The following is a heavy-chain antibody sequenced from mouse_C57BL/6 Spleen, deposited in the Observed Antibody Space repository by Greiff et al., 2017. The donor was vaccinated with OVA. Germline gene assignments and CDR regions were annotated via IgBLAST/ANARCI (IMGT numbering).Heavy chain of an antibody. CDR3: ARRYDDDGGDWYFDV. CDR2: IDPSDGSP. J-gene: IGHJ1*03. Sequence: VQLQQPGAELVKPGASVKLSCKASGSPFTSYWIQWVKPRPGQGLGWIGEIDPSDGSPTSIQNFKGKAPLPVDTSSSTAYMQLSSRTSEDSAVDYCARRYDDDGGDWYFDVWGTGTTVTVSS. CDR1: GSPFTSYW. V-gene: IGHV1-50*01. D-gene: IGHD2-4*01.